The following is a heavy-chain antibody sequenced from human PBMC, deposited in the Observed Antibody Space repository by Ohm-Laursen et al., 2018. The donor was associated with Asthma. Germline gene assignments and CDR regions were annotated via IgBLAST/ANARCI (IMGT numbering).Heavy chain of an antibody. Sequence: SLRLSCAASGFTFSSYGMHWVRQAPGKGLEWVAVISYDGSNKYYADSVKGRFTISRDNSKNTLYLQMNSLRAEETAVYYCARDLVYYFDYWGQGTLVTVSS. CDR2: ISYDGSNK. CDR3: ARDLVYYFDY. CDR1: GFTFSSYG. J-gene: IGHJ4*02. V-gene: IGHV3-30*03. D-gene: IGHD2-21*01.